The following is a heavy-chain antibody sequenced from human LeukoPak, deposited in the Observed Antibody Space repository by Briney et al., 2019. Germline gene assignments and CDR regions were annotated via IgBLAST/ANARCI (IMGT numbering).Heavy chain of an antibody. J-gene: IGHJ4*02. V-gene: IGHV3-66*01. D-gene: IGHD5-24*01. CDR1: GFTVSSNY. Sequence: GGSLRLSCAASGFTVSSNYMSWVRQAPGKGLEWVSVIYSGGSTYYADSVKGRFTISRDNSKNTLYLQMNSLRAEDTAVYYCAMRSSGWLQFLDYWGQGTLVTVSS. CDR2: IYSGGST. CDR3: AMRSSGWLQFLDY.